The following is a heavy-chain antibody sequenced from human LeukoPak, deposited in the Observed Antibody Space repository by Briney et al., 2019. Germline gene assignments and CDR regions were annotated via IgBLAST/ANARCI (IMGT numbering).Heavy chain of an antibody. CDR1: GGSISSYY. D-gene: IGHD2/OR15-2a*01. CDR2: IYTSGST. CDR3: ARDRCNSSSCASRGAFDI. V-gene: IGHV4-4*07. J-gene: IGHJ3*02. Sequence: PSETLSLTCTVSGGSISSYYWSWIRQPARKGLEWIGRIYTSGSTNYNPSLKSRVTMSVDTPKNQFFLRLNSVTAADTAVYSCARDRCNSSSCASRGAFDIWGQGTMVTVSS.